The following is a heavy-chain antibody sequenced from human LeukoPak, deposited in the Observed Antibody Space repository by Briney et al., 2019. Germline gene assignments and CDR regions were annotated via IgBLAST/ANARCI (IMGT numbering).Heavy chain of an antibody. CDR1: GFTFSRYW. CDR3: ARDGYYYGSGSLESYYYYYMDV. CDR2: IKEDGSEK. J-gene: IGHJ6*03. D-gene: IGHD3-10*01. V-gene: IGHV3-7*01. Sequence: GGSLRLSCAASGFTFSRYWMSWVRQAPGKGLEWVANIKEDGSEKYYVDSVKGRFTISRDNAKNSLYLQMNSLRAEDTAVYYCARDGYYYGSGSLESYYYYYMDVWGKGTTVTVSS.